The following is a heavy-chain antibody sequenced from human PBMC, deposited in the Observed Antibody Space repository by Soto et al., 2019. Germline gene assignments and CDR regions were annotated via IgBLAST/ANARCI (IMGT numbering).Heavy chain of an antibody. CDR2: IYYSGST. D-gene: IGHD3-9*01. CDR3: AKEWIFTGRDYFDY. V-gene: IGHV4-59*01. CDR1: GGSISSYY. J-gene: IGHJ4*02. Sequence: QVQLQESGPGLVKPSETLSLTCTVSGGSISSYYWSWIRQSPGKGLEWIGYIYYSGSTNYNPSLNSQVTISVDTSKTHFSLQLSSVTAADTAVYYCAKEWIFTGRDYFDYGGQGTLVTVSS.